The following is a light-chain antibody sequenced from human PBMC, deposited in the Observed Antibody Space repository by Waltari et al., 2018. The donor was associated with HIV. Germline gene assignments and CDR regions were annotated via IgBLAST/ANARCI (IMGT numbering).Light chain of an antibody. Sequence: PGRRVTISCTGSSSNIGAGYHVHWYQQLPGTAPKLLIYGNSNRPSGVPDRFSGSKSGTSASLAITGLQAEDEADYHCQSHDSSLSGYVFGTGTKVTVL. V-gene: IGLV1-40*01. CDR1: SSNIGAGYH. CDR3: QSHDSSLSGYV. CDR2: GNS. J-gene: IGLJ1*01.